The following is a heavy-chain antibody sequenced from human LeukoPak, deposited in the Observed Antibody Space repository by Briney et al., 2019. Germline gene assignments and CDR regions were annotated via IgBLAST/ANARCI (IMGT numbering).Heavy chain of an antibody. CDR2: IYTSGST. V-gene: IGHV4-4*07. J-gene: IGHJ3*02. Sequence: SETLSLTCTVSGGSISSYYWSWIRQPAGKGLEWIGRIYTSGSTNYNPSLKSRVTMSVDTSKNQFSLKLSSVTAADTAVYYCARPVVEYYYDSSGYAFDIWGQGTMVTVSS. D-gene: IGHD3-22*01. CDR3: ARPVVEYYYDSSGYAFDI. CDR1: GGSISSYY.